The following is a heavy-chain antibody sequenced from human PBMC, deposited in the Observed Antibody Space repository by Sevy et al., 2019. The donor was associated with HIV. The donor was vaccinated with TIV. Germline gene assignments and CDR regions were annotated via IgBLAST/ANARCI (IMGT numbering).Heavy chain of an antibody. V-gene: IGHV3-7*03. CDR2: IKQEGSEK. Sequence: GGSLRLSCAASGFTFSSYWMSWVRQAPGKGLEWVANIKQEGSEKYYVDSLKGRFTISRDNAKNSLYLQMNSLRAEDTAVYYCARDAYSSSWYASPPGYYMDVWGKGTTVTVSS. D-gene: IGHD6-13*01. CDR1: GFTFSSYW. J-gene: IGHJ6*03. CDR3: ARDAYSSSWYASPPGYYMDV.